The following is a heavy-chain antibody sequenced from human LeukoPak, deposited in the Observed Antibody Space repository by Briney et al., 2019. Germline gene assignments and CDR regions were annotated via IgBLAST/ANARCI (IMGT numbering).Heavy chain of an antibody. D-gene: IGHD3-10*01. Sequence: PSETQSLTCTVSGGSISSHYWSWIRQPPGKGLEWIGYVYYSGSTNYNPSLKSRVTISVDTSKNQFSLKLSSVTAADTAVYYCVRVRATYYYGSGSYSFDYWGQGTLVTVSS. V-gene: IGHV4-59*11. CDR1: GGSISSHY. J-gene: IGHJ4*02. CDR3: VRVRATYYYGSGSYSFDY. CDR2: VYYSGST.